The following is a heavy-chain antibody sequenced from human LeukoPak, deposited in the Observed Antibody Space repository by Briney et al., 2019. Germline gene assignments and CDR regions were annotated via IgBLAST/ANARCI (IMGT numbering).Heavy chain of an antibody. Sequence: GGSLRLSCAASGFTFSSYEMNWVRQAPGQGLEWGSYISISGSTIYYADSVEGRFTISRDNAKNSLYLQMHSLRAEDTAVYYCAELGITMIGGVWGKGTTVTISS. V-gene: IGHV3-48*03. CDR3: AELGITMIGGV. CDR2: ISISGSTI. D-gene: IGHD3-22*01. CDR1: GFTFSSYE. J-gene: IGHJ6*04.